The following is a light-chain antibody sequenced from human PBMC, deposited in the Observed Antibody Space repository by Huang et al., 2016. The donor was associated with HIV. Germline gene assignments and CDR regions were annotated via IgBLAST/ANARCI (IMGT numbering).Light chain of an antibody. CDR2: KAS. CDR1: QSVSSW. J-gene: IGKJ1*01. CDR3: QQYNTYAWT. Sequence: GDRVTITCRASQSVSSWLAWYQQKPGKAPNLLIYKASTLESGVPSRFSGSGSGTEFTLTISSLQPDDVATYYCQQYNTYAWTFGQGTKVEI. V-gene: IGKV1-5*03.